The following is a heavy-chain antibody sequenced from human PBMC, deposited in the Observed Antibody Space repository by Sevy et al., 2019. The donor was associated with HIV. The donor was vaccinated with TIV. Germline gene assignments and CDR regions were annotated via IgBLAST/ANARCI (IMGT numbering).Heavy chain of an antibody. D-gene: IGHD3-22*01. CDR2: ISGSGGST. V-gene: IGHV3-23*01. J-gene: IGHJ4*02. CDR1: GFTFSSYA. CDR3: AKALFYYDSSGYYGVFDY. Sequence: GGSLRLSCAASGFTFSSYAMSWVRQAPGKGLEWVSAISGSGGSTYYADSVKGRFTISRDNSKNTLYLQMNSLRAEDTAVYYCAKALFYYDSSGYYGVFDYWGQGTPVTVSS.